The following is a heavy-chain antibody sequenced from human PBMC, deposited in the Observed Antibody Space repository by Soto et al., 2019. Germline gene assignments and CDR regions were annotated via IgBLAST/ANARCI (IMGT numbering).Heavy chain of an antibody. CDR1: VGSSSSGIYY. CDR3: ARVARGRVVGATPPCFDY. V-gene: IGHV4-31*03. J-gene: IGHJ4*02. D-gene: IGHD1-26*01. Sequence: PSETLSLTCTVSVGSSSSGIYYWSWVRQDPGTGLEWIGHIYYSGSTYYNPSLKSRLSISVDTSKNQFSLKLTSVTAADTAVYYCARVARGRVVGATPPCFDYWGQGTLVTVSS. CDR2: IYYSGST.